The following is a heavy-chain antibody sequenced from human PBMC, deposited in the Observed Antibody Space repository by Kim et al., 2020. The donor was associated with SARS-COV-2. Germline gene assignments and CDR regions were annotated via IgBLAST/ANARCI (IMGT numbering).Heavy chain of an antibody. V-gene: IGHV3-23*01. J-gene: IGHJ4*02. Sequence: GGSLRLSCAASGFTFSSYAMSWVRQAPGKGLEWVSAISGSGGSTYYADSVKGRFTISRDNSKNTLYLQMNSLRAEDTAVYYCAKGPLDYDFWSGYWIHYWGQGTLVTVSS. CDR2: ISGSGGST. D-gene: IGHD3-3*01. CDR3: AKGPLDYDFWSGYWIHY. CDR1: GFTFSSYA.